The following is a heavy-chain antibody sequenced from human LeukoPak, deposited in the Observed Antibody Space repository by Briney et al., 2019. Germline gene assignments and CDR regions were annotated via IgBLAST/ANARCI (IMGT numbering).Heavy chain of an antibody. CDR2: INPNSGGT. Sequence: ASVKVSCKASGYTFTGYYMHWVRQAPGQGLEWMGWINPNSGGTNYAQKFQGRVTITADKSTSTAYMELSSLRSEDTAVYYCARGLIAAVYYYGMDVWGQGTTVTVSS. J-gene: IGHJ6*02. CDR1: GYTFTGYY. V-gene: IGHV1-2*02. D-gene: IGHD6-25*01. CDR3: ARGLIAAVYYYGMDV.